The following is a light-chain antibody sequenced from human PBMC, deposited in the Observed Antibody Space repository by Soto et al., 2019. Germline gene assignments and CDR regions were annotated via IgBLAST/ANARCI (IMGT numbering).Light chain of an antibody. CDR1: SSDVGGYNY. CDR2: EVS. CDR3: ISYAGSNLLYV. Sequence: QSALTQPPSASGSPGQSVTISCTGTSSDVGGYNYVSWYQQHPGKAPKLMIYEVSKRPSGVPDRFSGSKSGNMASLTVSGLQAEDEADYYCISYAGSNLLYVFGTGTKLTVL. J-gene: IGLJ1*01. V-gene: IGLV2-8*01.